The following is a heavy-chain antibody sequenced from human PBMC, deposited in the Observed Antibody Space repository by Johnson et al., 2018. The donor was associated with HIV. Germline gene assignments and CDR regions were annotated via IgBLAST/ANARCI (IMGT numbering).Heavy chain of an antibody. D-gene: IGHD3-16*01. CDR3: AKVRLGLSSIGAFDI. Sequence: QVQLVESGGGLVQPGRSLRLSCAASGFTFSSYAMHWVRQAPGKGLEWVAVISYDGSNKYYADSVKGRFTISRDNSKNTLYLQMNSLRAEDTAGYYCAKVRLGLSSIGAFDIWGQGTMVTVSS. CDR2: ISYDGSNK. V-gene: IGHV3-30*04. J-gene: IGHJ3*02. CDR1: GFTFSSYA.